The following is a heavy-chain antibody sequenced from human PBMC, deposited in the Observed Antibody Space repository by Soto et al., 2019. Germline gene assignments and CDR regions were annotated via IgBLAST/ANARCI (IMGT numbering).Heavy chain of an antibody. D-gene: IGHD2-21*02. J-gene: IGHJ6*02. CDR3: ARDLWGYCGTDCYPLDV. CDR2: MYHTGGT. CDR1: GGSISGYY. V-gene: IGHV4-59*01. Sequence: QVQLQESGPGLVKPSETLSLTCTVSGGSISGYYWSWIRQPPGKGLEWIGYMYHTGGTVYNPSYKIRGPLSVDTSKNQFSLKLNSVTAADTAVYYCARDLWGYCGTDCYPLDVWGQGTTVTVSS.